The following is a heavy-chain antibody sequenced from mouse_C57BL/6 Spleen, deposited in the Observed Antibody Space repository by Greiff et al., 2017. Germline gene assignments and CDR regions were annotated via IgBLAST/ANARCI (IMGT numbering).Heavy chain of an antibody. V-gene: IGHV3-6*01. J-gene: IGHJ2*01. Sequence: EVHLVESGPGLVKPSQSLSLTCSVTGYSITSGYYWNWIRQFPGNKLEWMGYISYDGSNNYNPSLKNRISITRDTSKNQFFLKLNSVTTEDTATYYCARAPTWYDYDDYWGQGTTLTVSS. CDR3: ARAPTWYDYDDY. CDR1: GYSITSGYY. D-gene: IGHD2-4*01. CDR2: ISYDGSN.